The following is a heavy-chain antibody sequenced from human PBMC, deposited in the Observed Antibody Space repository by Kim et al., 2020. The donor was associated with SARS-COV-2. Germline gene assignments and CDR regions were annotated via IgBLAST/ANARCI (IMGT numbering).Heavy chain of an antibody. CDR3: ARGLGFGSILSSYYYYDNMDD. CDR1: GYTFTSYD. J-gene: IGHJ6*02. V-gene: IGHV1-46*01. D-gene: IGHD3-10*01. CDR2: INPSSGST. Sequence: ASVKVSCKASGYTFTSYDIHWVRQAPGQGLEWMGLINPSSGSTSCSQKFQGRVTITRDTSTSTVYMELSSLRSEDTAVYYCARGLGFGSILSSYYYYDNMDDWGQGTTVTVSS.